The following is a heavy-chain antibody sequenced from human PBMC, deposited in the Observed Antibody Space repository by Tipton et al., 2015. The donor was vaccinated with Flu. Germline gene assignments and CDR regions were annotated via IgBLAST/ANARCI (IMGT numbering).Heavy chain of an antibody. CDR1: GGPITCSSYY. V-gene: IGHV4-39*07. J-gene: IGHJ5*01. D-gene: IGHD3-16*01. Sequence: TLSLTCSVSGGPITCSSYYWGWIRQPPGRPLEWVGSIYYTGYRYDNPSLKSRLAMSIDTSQSQFSLRLSSMTAADTAVYYCAKVKFGWVESWAQGTLVTVSS. CDR3: AKVKFGWVES. CDR2: IYYTGYR.